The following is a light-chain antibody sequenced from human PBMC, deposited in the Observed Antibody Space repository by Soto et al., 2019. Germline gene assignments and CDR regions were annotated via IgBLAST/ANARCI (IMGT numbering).Light chain of an antibody. CDR1: SSDVGGYNY. J-gene: IGLJ2*01. CDR2: DVS. V-gene: IGLV2-14*03. CDR3: SSYTSSSLVV. Sequence: QSALTQPASVSGSPGQSITISCTGTSSDVGGYNYVSWYQQLPGKAPKLILSDVSDRPSGVSNRFSGSKSRNTASLTISGLQAEDEADYYCSSYTSSSLVVFGGGTQLTVL.